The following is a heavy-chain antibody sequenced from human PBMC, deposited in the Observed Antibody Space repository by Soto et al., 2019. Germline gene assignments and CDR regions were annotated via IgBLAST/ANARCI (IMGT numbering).Heavy chain of an antibody. CDR1: GFTFSSYA. CDR3: ARGSVAVGFDY. J-gene: IGHJ4*02. Sequence: QVQLVESWGGVVQPGRSLRLSCAASGFTFSSYAMHWVRQAPGKGLEWVAVISYDGSNKYYADSVKGRFTISRDNSKNTLYLQMNSLRAEDTAVYYCARGSVAVGFDYWGQGTLVTVSS. CDR2: ISYDGSNK. D-gene: IGHD2-15*01. V-gene: IGHV3-30-3*01.